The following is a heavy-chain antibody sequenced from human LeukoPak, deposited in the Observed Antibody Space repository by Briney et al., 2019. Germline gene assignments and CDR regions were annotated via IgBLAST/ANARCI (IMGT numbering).Heavy chain of an antibody. CDR1: GFTFSSYA. D-gene: IGHD3-16*01. Sequence: GGSLRLSCAASGFTFSSYAMTWVRQVPGKGLEWVSVISGSGNSTYYADSVKGRFTISRDNSKNTLYLQMNSLRAEDTAVYYCAKGGGDYYYYGMDVWGQGTTVTVSS. J-gene: IGHJ6*02. CDR2: ISGSGNST. V-gene: IGHV3-23*01. CDR3: AKGGGDYYYYGMDV.